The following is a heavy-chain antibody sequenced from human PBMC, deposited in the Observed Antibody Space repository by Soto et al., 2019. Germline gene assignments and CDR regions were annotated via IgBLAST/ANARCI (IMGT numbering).Heavy chain of an antibody. CDR2: ITGSAGGT. Sequence: GGSLRLSCAASGFTFSNYAMSWVRQAPGKGLEWVSTITGSAGGTYYADSMKGRFTISRDNSKSTLYLQMYSLRVEDTAVYYCARESEHWGQGXLVTVYS. J-gene: IGHJ4*02. CDR3: ARESEH. V-gene: IGHV3-23*01. CDR1: GFTFSNYA. D-gene: IGHD1-1*01.